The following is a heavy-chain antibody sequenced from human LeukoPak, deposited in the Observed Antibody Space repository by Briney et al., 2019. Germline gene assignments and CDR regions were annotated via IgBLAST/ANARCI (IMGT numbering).Heavy chain of an antibody. CDR3: ARRVTFGGVIVRNYFDY. D-gene: IGHD3-16*02. CDR1: GYTFTSYG. Sequence: ASVKVSCKASGYTFTSYGINWVRQATGQGLEWMGWMNPNSGNTGYAQKFQGRVTITRNTSISTAYMELSSLRSEDTAVYYCARRVTFGGVIVRNYFDYWGQGTLVTVSS. CDR2: MNPNSGNT. V-gene: IGHV1-8*03. J-gene: IGHJ4*02.